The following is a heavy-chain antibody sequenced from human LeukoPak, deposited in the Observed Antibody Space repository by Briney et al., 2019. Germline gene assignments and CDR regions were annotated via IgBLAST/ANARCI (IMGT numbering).Heavy chain of an antibody. J-gene: IGHJ6*03. V-gene: IGHV4-59*01. Sequence: PSETLSLTCTVPDGSISGYYWSWIRQPPGKGLEWIGYINYVGGTNYNPSLRSRVTFSRDTSKHQFSLKLRSVTAADTAVYFCARLGYGSGTPYYYFYMDDWGTGTTVTVSS. D-gene: IGHD3-10*01. CDR1: DGSISGYY. CDR2: INYVGGT. CDR3: ARLGYGSGTPYYYFYMDD.